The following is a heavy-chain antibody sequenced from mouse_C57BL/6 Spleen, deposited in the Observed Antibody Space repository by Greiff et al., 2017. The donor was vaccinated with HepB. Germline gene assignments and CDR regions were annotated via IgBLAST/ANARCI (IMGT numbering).Heavy chain of an antibody. CDR1: GYTFTSYW. D-gene: IGHD3-2*02. J-gene: IGHJ3*01. Sequence: QVQLKQPGAELVKPGASVKLSCKASGYTFTSYWMQWVKQRPGQGLEWIGEIDPSDSYTNYNQKFKGKATLTVDTSSSTAYMQLSSLTSEDSAVYCCAGPSSAGYAWCAYWGQGTLVTVSA. CDR3: AGPSSAGYAWCAY. V-gene: IGHV1-50*01. CDR2: IDPSDSYT.